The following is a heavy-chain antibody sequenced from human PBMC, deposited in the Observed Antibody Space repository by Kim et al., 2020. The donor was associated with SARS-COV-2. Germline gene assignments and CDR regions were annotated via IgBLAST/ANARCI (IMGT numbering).Heavy chain of an antibody. D-gene: IGHD1-26*01. V-gene: IGHV4-34*01. J-gene: IGHJ4*01. CDR3: ARESRRSYSIGVDFDY. CDR1: GGSFSGYY. CDR2: INHSGST. Sequence: SETLSLTCAVYGGSFSGYYWSWIRQPPGKGLEWIGEINHSGSTNYNPSLKSRVTISVDTSKNQFSLKLSSVTAAVTAVYYCARESRRSYSIGVDFDYWG.